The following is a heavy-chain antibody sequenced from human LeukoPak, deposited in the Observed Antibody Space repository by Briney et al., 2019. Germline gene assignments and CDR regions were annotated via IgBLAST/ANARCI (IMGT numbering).Heavy chain of an antibody. D-gene: IGHD6-19*01. CDR1: GVTFSSYS. CDR3: AREQQWLAKRGDY. J-gene: IGHJ4*02. CDR2: SSSSSSTI. V-gene: IGHV3-48*04. Sequence: GGSLRLSCAASGVTFSSYSMNWVRKAPGKGLEWVSYSSSSSSTIYYADSVKGRFTISRDNAKNSLYLQMNSLRAEDTAVYYCAREQQWLAKRGDYWGQGTLVTVSS.